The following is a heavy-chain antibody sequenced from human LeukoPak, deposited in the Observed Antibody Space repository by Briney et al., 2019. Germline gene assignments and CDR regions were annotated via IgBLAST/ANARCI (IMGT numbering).Heavy chain of an antibody. D-gene: IGHD6-19*01. CDR2: INHSGST. J-gene: IGHJ4*02. V-gene: IGHV4-34*01. CDR1: GGSFSGYY. CDR3: ARVRYSSGEDY. Sequence: PSETLSHTCAVYGGSFSGYYWSWIRQPPGKGLEWIGEINHSGSTNYNPSLKSRVTISVDTSENQFSLKLSSVTAADTAVYYCARVRYSSGEDYWGQGTLVTVSS.